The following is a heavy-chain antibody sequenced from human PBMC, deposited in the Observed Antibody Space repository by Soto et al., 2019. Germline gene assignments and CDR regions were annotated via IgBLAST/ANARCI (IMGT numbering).Heavy chain of an antibody. CDR1: GFTFTSSA. V-gene: IGHV1-58*02. D-gene: IGHD4-17*01. CDR3: AAASTTVTPHLAFDI. J-gene: IGHJ3*02. CDR2: IVVGSGNT. Sequence: QMQLVQSGPEVKKPGTSVKVSCKASGFTFTSSAMQWVRQARGQRLEWIGWIVVGSGNTHYAQKFQERVTITRDMSTSTAYMELSSLRSEDTAVYYCAAASTTVTPHLAFDIWCQGTMVTVSS.